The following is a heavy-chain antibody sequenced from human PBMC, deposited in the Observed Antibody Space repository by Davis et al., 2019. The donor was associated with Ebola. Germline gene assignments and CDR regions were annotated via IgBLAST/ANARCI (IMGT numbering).Heavy chain of an antibody. V-gene: IGHV6-1*01. CDR2: TYYTSKWYN. D-gene: IGHD5-12*01. CDR3: TRGWLRSGFDY. Sequence: HSQTLSLTCAISGDSVSGKNGAWNWIRQSPSRGLEWLGRTYYTSKWYNDYAVSMKSRISVNADIPKNQFSLQLSSVTPEDTAVYYCTRGWLRSGFDYWGQGNLVIVSS. CDR1: GDSVSGKNGA. J-gene: IGHJ4*02.